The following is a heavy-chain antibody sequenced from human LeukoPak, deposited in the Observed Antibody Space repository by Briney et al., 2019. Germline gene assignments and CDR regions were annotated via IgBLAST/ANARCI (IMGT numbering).Heavy chain of an antibody. CDR2: ISGSGGST. CDR3: ASIIAVAEDY. CDR1: GFTFSSFA. Sequence: GVSLRLSCAASGFTFSSFAMTWVRQAPGKGLEWVSAISGSGGSTYYADSVKRRFTISRDDSKNTLYLQMNSLRAGDTAVYYCASIIAVAEDYWGQGTLVTVSS. D-gene: IGHD6-19*01. J-gene: IGHJ4*02. V-gene: IGHV3-23*01.